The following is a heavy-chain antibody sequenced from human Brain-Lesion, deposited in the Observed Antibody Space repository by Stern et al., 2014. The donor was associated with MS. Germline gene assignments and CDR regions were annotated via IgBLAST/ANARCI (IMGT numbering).Heavy chain of an antibody. D-gene: IGHD2-15*01. CDR1: GFAFSSYW. Sequence: EVQLVESGGGLVQPGGSLRLSCAAPGFAFSSYWMSWVRQAPGKGLEWVATIKQDGSEEHYVDSVKGRLTISRDNAKKSLYLQMNSLRAEDTAVYYCARDCSGGSCYQTYYYYGMDVWGQGTTVTVSS. CDR3: ARDCSGGSCYQTYYYYGMDV. J-gene: IGHJ6*02. V-gene: IGHV3-7*01. CDR2: IKQDGSEE.